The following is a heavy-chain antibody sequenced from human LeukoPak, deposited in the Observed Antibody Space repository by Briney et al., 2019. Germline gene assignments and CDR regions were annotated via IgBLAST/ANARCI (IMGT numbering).Heavy chain of an antibody. J-gene: IGHJ4*02. D-gene: IGHD6-13*01. Sequence: SETLSLTCAVYGGSFSGYYWSWIRQPPGEGLEWIGEINHTGSTNYNPSLKSRVTISVDTSNNQFSMKLTSVTAADTAVYFCARIRSRKWGFDYWGQGTLVTVSS. CDR3: ARIRSRKWGFDY. V-gene: IGHV4-34*01. CDR2: INHTGST. CDR1: GGSFSGYY.